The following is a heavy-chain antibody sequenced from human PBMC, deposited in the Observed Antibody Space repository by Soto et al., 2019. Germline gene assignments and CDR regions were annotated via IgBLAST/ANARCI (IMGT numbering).Heavy chain of an antibody. CDR2: IKQDGSEK. CDR1: GFTFSSYW. Sequence: GGSLRLSCAASGFTFSSYWMSWVRQAPGKGLEWVANIKQDGSEKYYVDSVKGRFTISRDNAKNSLYLQMNSLRAEDTAVYYCARDGTYCGGDCYSQSNAFDIWGQGTMVTVAS. J-gene: IGHJ3*02. CDR3: ARDGTYCGGDCYSQSNAFDI. D-gene: IGHD2-21*02. V-gene: IGHV3-7*03.